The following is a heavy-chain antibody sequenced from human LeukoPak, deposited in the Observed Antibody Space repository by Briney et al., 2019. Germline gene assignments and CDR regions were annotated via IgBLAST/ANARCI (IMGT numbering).Heavy chain of an antibody. Sequence: ASVKVSCKASGYTFNTYGVTWMRQVPGQGFEWMGWISPYNGDTNYAQKFQGRVTVTTDTLTSTVFMELRSLRSDDTAVYFCARGGLSGIYGIDYWGQGTLVTVSS. V-gene: IGHV1-18*01. CDR2: ISPYNGDT. D-gene: IGHD1-26*01. CDR1: GYTFNTYG. J-gene: IGHJ4*02. CDR3: ARGGLSGIYGIDY.